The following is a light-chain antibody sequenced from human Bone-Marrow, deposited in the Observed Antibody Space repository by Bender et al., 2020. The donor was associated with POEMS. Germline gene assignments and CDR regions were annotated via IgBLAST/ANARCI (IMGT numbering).Light chain of an antibody. J-gene: IGLJ3*02. Sequence: QSALTQPASVSGSPGQSITISCTGTSSDVGRYKYVSWFQQHPGKAPKLMIYDVSNRPSGVSNRFSGSKSDNTASLTISGLQADDEADYYCSSYTSSGAWVFGGGTKLTVL. CDR1: SSDVGRYKY. V-gene: IGLV2-14*03. CDR2: DVS. CDR3: SSYTSSGAWV.